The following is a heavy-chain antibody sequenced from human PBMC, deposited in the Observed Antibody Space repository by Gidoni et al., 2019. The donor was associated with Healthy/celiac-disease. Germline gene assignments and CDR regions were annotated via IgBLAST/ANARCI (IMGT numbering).Heavy chain of an antibody. J-gene: IGHJ3*02. CDR1: GGSFSGYY. CDR2: INHSGST. V-gene: IGHV4-34*01. Sequence: QVQLQQWGAGLLKPSETLSLTCAVYGGSFSGYYWSWIRQPPGKGLEWIGEINHSGSTNYNPSLKSRVTISVDTSKNQFSLKLSSVTAADTAVYYCARDPTYCGGDCLDSGAFDIWGQGTMVTVSS. D-gene: IGHD2-21*02. CDR3: ARDPTYCGGDCLDSGAFDI.